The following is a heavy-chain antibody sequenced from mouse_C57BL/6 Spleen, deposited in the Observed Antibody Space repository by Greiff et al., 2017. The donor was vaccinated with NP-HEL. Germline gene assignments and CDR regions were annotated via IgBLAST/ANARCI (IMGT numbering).Heavy chain of an antibody. CDR3: ARSLGEQYAMDY. V-gene: IGHV1-62-3*01. CDR2: IYPNSGGT. Sequence: QVQLQQPGAELFQPGASGRLSWRASGYTFTSYWMHWVKQRPGRGLEWIGRIYPNSGGTKYNEKFKSKATLTVDKPSSTAYMQLSSLTSEDSAVYYCARSLGEQYAMDYWGQGTSVTVSS. CDR1: GYTFTSYW. D-gene: IGHD4-1*01. J-gene: IGHJ4*01.